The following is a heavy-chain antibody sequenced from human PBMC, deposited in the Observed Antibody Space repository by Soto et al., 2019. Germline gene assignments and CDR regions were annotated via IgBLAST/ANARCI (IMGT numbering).Heavy chain of an antibody. V-gene: IGHV4-31*03. CDR3: ARDLRGYSRYDYLDY. CDR1: GDSITNNNYH. D-gene: IGHD5-12*01. Sequence: SETLSLTCTVSGDSITNNNYHWGWTRQPPGKGLEWVGYSYYTGSSYYNPSLKSRVTISVDASKNQLSLRLASVTAADTAVYYCARDLRGYSRYDYLDYWGQGIPVTVSS. CDR2: SYYTGSS. J-gene: IGHJ4*02.